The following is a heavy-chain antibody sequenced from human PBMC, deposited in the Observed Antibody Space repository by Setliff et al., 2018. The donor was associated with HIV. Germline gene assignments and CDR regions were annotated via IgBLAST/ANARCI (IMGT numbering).Heavy chain of an antibody. D-gene: IGHD3-22*01. CDR1: GGFISSSSYY. V-gene: IGHV4-39*07. CDR2: IYYSGGT. J-gene: IGHJ3*02. CDR3: ARSITMIIVAPGAFDI. Sequence: SETLSLTCTVSGGFISSSSYYWGWIRQPPGKGLEWIGSIYYSGGTYCNPSLKSRVTISVDTSKNQFSLKLSSVTAADTAVYYCARSITMIIVAPGAFDIWGQGTMVTVSS.